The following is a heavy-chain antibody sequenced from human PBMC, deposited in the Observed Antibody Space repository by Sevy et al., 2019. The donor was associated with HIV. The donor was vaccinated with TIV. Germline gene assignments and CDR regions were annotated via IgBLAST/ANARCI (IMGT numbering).Heavy chain of an antibody. V-gene: IGHV4-31*03. CDR3: ARVRYYYDSRERGAFDI. D-gene: IGHD3-22*01. CDR2: IYYSGST. J-gene: IGHJ3*02. Sequence: SETLSLTCTVSGGSISSGGYYWSWIRQHPGKGLEWIGYIYYSGSTYYNPSLKSRVTISVDTSKNQFSLKLSSVTAADTAVYYCARVRYYYDSRERGAFDIWGQGTMVTVSS. CDR1: GGSISSGGYY.